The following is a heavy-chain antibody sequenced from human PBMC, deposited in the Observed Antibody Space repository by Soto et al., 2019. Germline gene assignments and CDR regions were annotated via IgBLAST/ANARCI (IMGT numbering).Heavy chain of an antibody. CDR3: AKGRCSGGACQSLLDY. Sequence: PGGSLRLSCAASGFTFSSYGISWVRQAPGKGLEWVSVISGSGGTTYYADSVKGRFTISRDNSKNTLYLQMNSLRAEDTAVYYCAKGRCSGGACQSLLDYWGQGTLVTVSS. CDR1: GFTFSSYG. D-gene: IGHD2-15*01. J-gene: IGHJ4*02. V-gene: IGHV3-23*01. CDR2: ISGSGGTT.